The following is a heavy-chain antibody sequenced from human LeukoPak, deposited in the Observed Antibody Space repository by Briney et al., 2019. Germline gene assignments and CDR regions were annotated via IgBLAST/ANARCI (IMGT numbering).Heavy chain of an antibody. V-gene: IGHV4-34*01. D-gene: IGHD3-16*01. CDR2: INHSGST. CDR1: GRSFSGYY. CDR3: ARGHLGDLYYFDY. J-gene: IGHJ4*02. Sequence: SETLSLTSAVYGRSFSGYYWSWIRQPPGKGLEWIGEINHSGSTNYNPSLKSRVTISVDTSKNQFSLKLSSVTAADTAVYYCARGHLGDLYYFDYWGQGTLVTVSS.